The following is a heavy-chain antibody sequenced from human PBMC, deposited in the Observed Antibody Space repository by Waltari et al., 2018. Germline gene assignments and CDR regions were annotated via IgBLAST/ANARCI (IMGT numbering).Heavy chain of an antibody. CDR1: GFPFNHYA. D-gene: IGHD2-21*01. CDR3: AKGGNGGATGYYWYYGLDV. J-gene: IGHJ6*02. V-gene: IGHV3-23*01. CDR2: ISGSGSSI. Sequence: EEQLLESGGGLVQPGQSLRLSCAASGFPFNHYALSWVLRAPGKGLEWVSVISGSGSSIYYGDSVKGRFTISRDSSKSTLYLQMNNLRAEDTAVYFCAKGGNGGATGYYWYYGLDVWGQGTTVTVSS.